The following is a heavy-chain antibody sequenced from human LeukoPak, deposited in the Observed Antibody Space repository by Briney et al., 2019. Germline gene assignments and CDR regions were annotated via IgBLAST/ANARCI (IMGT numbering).Heavy chain of an antibody. Sequence: SETLSLTCAVYGGSFSGYYWSWIRQPPGQGLEWIGEINHSGSTNYKPSLKSRVTISVDTSKNQISVKLSSVTAADTAVYYCARSMVRGVHWFDPWGQGTLVTVSS. D-gene: IGHD3-10*01. J-gene: IGHJ5*02. CDR1: GGSFSGYY. CDR3: ARSMVRGVHWFDP. CDR2: INHSGST. V-gene: IGHV4-34*01.